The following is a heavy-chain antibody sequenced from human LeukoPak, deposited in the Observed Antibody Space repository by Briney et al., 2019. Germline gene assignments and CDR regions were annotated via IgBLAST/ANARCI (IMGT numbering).Heavy chain of an antibody. J-gene: IGHJ4*02. CDR3: ARVRLGEISGWYIFDD. CDR2: IRKDAGKT. CDR1: GFTFSSYG. V-gene: IGHV3-30*02. Sequence: GGSLRLSCSASGFTFSSYGFPWVRQAPGKGLEWMAFIRKDAGKTYYADSVKGRFSISRDISKNTLYLQMNSLRAEDTAVYYCARVRLGEISGWYIFDDWGQGTLVTVSS. D-gene: IGHD6-19*01.